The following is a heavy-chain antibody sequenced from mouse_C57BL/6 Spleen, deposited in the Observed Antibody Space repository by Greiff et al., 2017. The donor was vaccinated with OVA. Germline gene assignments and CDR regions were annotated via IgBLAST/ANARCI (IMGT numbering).Heavy chain of an antibody. Sequence: EVMLVESGGGLVKPGGSLKLSCAASGFTFSSYAMSWVRQTPEKRLEWVATISDGGSYTYYPDNVKGRFTISRDNAKNNLYLQMSHLKSEDTAMYYCAREENYYGSSDWFAYWGQGTLVTVSA. J-gene: IGHJ3*01. CDR3: AREENYYGSSDWFAY. V-gene: IGHV5-4*01. D-gene: IGHD1-1*01. CDR2: ISDGGSYT. CDR1: GFTFSSYA.